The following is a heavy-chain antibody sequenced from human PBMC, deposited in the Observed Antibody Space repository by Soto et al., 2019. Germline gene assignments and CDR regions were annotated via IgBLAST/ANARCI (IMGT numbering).Heavy chain of an antibody. J-gene: IGHJ6*01. CDR2: IYPGDSDT. CDR3: ARTSAAGKYYYGMDV. D-gene: IGHD6-13*01. V-gene: IGHV5-51*01. Sequence: PGESLKISCKGSGYSFTSYWIGWVRQMPGKGLEWMGIIYPGDSDTRYSPSFQGQVTISADKSISTAYLQWSSLKASDTAMYYCARTSAAGKYYYGMDVWGQVTTVTVS. CDR1: GYSFTSYW.